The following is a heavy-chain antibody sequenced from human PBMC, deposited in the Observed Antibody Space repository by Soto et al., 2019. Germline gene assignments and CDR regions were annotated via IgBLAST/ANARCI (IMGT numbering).Heavy chain of an antibody. CDR1: GGSISSYY. Sequence: SETLSLTCTVSGGSISSYYWSWIRQPPGKGLEWIGYIYYSGSTNYNPSLKSRVTISVDTSKNQFSLKLSSVTAADTAVYYCAREEQHSSGWFGMDVWGQGTTVT. V-gene: IGHV4-59*01. CDR2: IYYSGST. J-gene: IGHJ6*02. D-gene: IGHD6-19*01. CDR3: AREEQHSSGWFGMDV.